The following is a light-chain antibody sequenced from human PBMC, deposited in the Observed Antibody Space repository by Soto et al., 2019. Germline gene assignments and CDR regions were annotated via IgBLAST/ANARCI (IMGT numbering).Light chain of an antibody. CDR3: QQIYCIPVT. CDR2: GAS. Sequence: EIVLTQSPGTLSLSPGEGATLSCRASQSINSFLAWYQQRRGQAPRLLIHGASNRATGIPDRFSGSGSGTDFTLTISRLEPEDFATYYCQQIYCIPVTFGQGTKVEIK. J-gene: IGKJ1*01. V-gene: IGKV3-20*01. CDR1: QSINSF.